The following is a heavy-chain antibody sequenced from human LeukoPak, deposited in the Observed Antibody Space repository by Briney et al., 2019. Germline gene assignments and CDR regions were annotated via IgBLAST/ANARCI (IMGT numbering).Heavy chain of an antibody. CDR2: INSDGSST. CDR1: GFTFSSYW. Sequence: GGSLRLSCAASGFTFSSYWMHWVRQAPGKGLVWVSRINSDGSSTSYADSVKGRFTISRDNAKNSLYLQMNSLRAEDTAVYYCARPPRGWGSYRQVYFDYWGQGTLVTVSS. D-gene: IGHD3-16*02. V-gene: IGHV3-74*01. J-gene: IGHJ4*02. CDR3: ARPPRGWGSYRQVYFDY.